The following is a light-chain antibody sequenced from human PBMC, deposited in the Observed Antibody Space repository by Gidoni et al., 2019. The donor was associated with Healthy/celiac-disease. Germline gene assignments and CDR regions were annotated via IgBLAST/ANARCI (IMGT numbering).Light chain of an antibody. J-gene: IGKJ2*01. V-gene: IGKV3-11*01. Sequence: EIVLTQSTATLSLSPGEKATLSCSASQSVSRYLAGYQQKPGQAPRLLIYYAYHRATGIPARFSGSGSWTDFPLTISSLEPEDFAVYYCQQRSNWPRVYTFGQGTKLEIK. CDR2: YAY. CDR3: QQRSNWPRVYT. CDR1: QSVSRY.